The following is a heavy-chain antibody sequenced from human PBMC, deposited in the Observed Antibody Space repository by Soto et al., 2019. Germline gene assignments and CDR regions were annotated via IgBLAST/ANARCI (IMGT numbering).Heavy chain of an antibody. CDR1: GGCISSYY. J-gene: IGHJ4*02. CDR2: IYYSGST. Sequence: QVQLQESGPGLVKPSETLSLTCTVSGGCISSYYWSWIRQPPGKGLEWIGYIYYSGSTNYNPSLKSRVTISVDTSKNQFSLKLSSVTAADTAVYYCARWYGGSLDHWGQGTLVTVSS. V-gene: IGHV4-59*01. D-gene: IGHD4-17*01. CDR3: ARWYGGSLDH.